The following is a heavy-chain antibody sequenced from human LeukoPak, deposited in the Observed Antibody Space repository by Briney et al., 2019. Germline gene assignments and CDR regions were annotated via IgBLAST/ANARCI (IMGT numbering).Heavy chain of an antibody. CDR3: ARISLGYCSSTSCYAIDY. CDR2: IYYSGST. J-gene: IGHJ4*02. V-gene: IGHV4-39*07. CDR1: GGSISSSSYY. Sequence: SETLSLTCTVSGGSISSSSYYWGWIRQPPGKGLEWIGSIYYSGSTYYNPSLKSRVTISVDTSKNQFSLKLSSVTAADTAVYYCARISLGYCSSTSCYAIDYWGQGTLVTVSS. D-gene: IGHD2-2*01.